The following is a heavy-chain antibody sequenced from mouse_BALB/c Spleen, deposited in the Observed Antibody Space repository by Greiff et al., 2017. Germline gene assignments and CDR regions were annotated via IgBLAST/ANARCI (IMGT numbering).Heavy chain of an antibody. CDR2: ILPGSGST. Sequence: VQLQQSGAELMKPGASVKISCKATGYTFSSYWIEWVKQRPGHGLEWIGEILPGSGSTNYNEKFKGKATFTADTSSNTAYMQLSSLTSEDSAVYYCARRCLITTVYFDYWGQGTTLTVSS. CDR3: ARRCLITTVYFDY. V-gene: IGHV1-9*01. CDR1: GYTFSSYW. D-gene: IGHD1-1*01. J-gene: IGHJ2*01.